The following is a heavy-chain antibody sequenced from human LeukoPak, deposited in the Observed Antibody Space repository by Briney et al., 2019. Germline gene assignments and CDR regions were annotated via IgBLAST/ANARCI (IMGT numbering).Heavy chain of an antibody. CDR1: GGTFSSYA. D-gene: IGHD3-3*01. CDR3: ARGDTYYDFWSGYST. V-gene: IGHV1-69*13. J-gene: IGHJ4*02. Sequence: SVKVSCKASGGTFSSYAISWVRQAPGQGLEWMGGIIPIFGTANFAQKFQGRVTITADESTSTAYMELSSLRSEDTAVYYCARGDTYYDFWSGYSTWGQGTLVTVSS. CDR2: IIPIFGTA.